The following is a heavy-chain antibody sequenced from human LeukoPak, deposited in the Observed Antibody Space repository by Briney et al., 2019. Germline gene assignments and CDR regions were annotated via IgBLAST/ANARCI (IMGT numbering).Heavy chain of an antibody. CDR1: GFTFSSYS. CDR2: ISSSST. D-gene: IGHD6-19*01. Sequence: GGSLRLSCAASGFTFSSYSMNWVRQAPGKGLEWVSSISSSSTYADSVKGRFTISRDSAKNSLYLQMNSLRDEDTAVYYCARDSGSGWYCLDYWGQGTLVTVSS. J-gene: IGHJ4*02. CDR3: ARDSGSGWYCLDY. V-gene: IGHV3-21*01.